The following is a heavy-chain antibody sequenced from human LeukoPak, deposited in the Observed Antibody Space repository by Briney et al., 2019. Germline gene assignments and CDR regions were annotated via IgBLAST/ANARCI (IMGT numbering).Heavy chain of an antibody. CDR2: INPSDGST. J-gene: IGHJ4*02. D-gene: IGHD1-26*01. V-gene: IGHV1-46*01. CDR3: ARKAGGSYRLDY. CDR1: GYTFTYYY. Sequence: ASVKVSCKASGYTFTYYYMHWVRQAPGQGLEWMGIINPSDGSTSYAQKFQGRVTMTRDTSTSTVYMELSSLRSEDTAVYYCARKAGGSYRLDYWGQGTLVTVSS.